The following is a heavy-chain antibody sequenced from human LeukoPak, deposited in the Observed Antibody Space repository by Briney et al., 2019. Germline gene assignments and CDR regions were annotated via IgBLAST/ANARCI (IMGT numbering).Heavy chain of an antibody. J-gene: IGHJ6*03. CDR2: IIPILGIA. Sequence: GASVKVSCKASGGTFSSYTISWVRQAPGQGLEWMGRIIPILGIANYAQKSQGRVTITADKSTSTAYMELSSLRSEDTAVYYCARDPTVTTNYYYYMDVWGKGTTVTVSS. D-gene: IGHD4-17*01. CDR1: GGTFSSYT. V-gene: IGHV1-69*04. CDR3: ARDPTVTTNYYYYMDV.